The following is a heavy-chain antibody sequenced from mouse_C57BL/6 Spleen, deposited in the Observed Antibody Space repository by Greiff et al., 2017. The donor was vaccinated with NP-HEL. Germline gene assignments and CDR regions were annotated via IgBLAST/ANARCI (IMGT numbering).Heavy chain of an antibody. V-gene: IGHV7-3*01. D-gene: IGHD4-1*01. J-gene: IGHJ4*01. CDR2: IRNKANGYTT. CDR1: GFTFTDYY. CDR3: ARYGLGRMDY. Sequence: EVQRVESGGGLVQPGGSLSLSCAASGFTFTDYYMSWVRQPPGKALEWLCFIRNKANGYTTEYSASVKGRFTISRDNSQSILYLQMNALRAEDSATYYCARYGLGRMDYWGQGTTVTVSS.